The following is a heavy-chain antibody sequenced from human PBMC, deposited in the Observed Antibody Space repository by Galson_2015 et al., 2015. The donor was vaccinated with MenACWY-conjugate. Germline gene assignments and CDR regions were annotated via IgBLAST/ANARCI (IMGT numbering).Heavy chain of an antibody. CDR2: IKHSRSAT. CDR1: GFTFSSYW. Sequence: SLRLSCAASGFTFSSYWMSWVRQAPGKGLEWVAYIKHSRSATYHADSVKGRFTISRDNAKNSLYLQMNSLRAEDTAVYYCARVQGGTRGVNYWGQGTLVTVSS. V-gene: IGHV3-7*03. J-gene: IGHJ4*02. CDR3: ARVQGGTRGVNY. D-gene: IGHD1-1*01.